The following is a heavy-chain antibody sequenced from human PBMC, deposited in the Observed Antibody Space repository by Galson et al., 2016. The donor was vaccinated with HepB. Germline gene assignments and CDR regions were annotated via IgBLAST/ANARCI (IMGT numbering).Heavy chain of an antibody. CDR1: GFTFSSYG. CDR2: ISYDGSHK. CDR3: GKRIPVAGSWGGGLDY. D-gene: IGHD6-19*01. Sequence: SLRLSCAASGFTFSSYGVHWVRQAPGKGLEWVAAISYDGSHKYYADSVKGRFTISRDNSKNTVYLQANSLRAEDTAVYYCGKRIPVAGSWGGGLDYWGRGTLVTVSS. J-gene: IGHJ4*02. V-gene: IGHV3-30*18.